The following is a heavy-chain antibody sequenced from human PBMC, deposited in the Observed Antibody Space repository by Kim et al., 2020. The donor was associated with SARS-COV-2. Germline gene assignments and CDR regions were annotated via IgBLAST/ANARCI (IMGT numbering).Heavy chain of an antibody. CDR3: AKVVNSRDPITMVRGVSGAFDP. V-gene: IGHV3-23*01. Sequence: GGSLRLSCAASGFTFSSYAMSWVRQAPGKGLEWVSAISGSGGSTYYADSVKGRFTISRDNSKNTLYLQMNSLRAEDTAVYYCAKVVNSRDPITMVRGVSGAFDPWGQGTLVTVSS. J-gene: IGHJ5*02. CDR2: ISGSGGST. CDR1: GFTFSSYA. D-gene: IGHD3-10*01.